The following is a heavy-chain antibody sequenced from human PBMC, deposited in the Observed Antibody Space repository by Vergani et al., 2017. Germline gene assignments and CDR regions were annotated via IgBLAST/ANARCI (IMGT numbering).Heavy chain of an antibody. CDR3: ARALGSGYSYGRKYYFDY. D-gene: IGHD5-18*01. J-gene: IGHJ4*02. CDR1: GFTVSSNY. CDR2: SGSGGST. V-gene: IGHV3-53*01. Sequence: EVQLVESGGGLIQPGGSLRLSCAASGFTVSSNYMSWVRQAPGKGLEWVSASSGSGGSTYYADSVKGRFTISRDNSKNTLYLQMNSLRAEDTAVYYCARALGSGYSYGRKYYFDYWGQGTLVTVSS.